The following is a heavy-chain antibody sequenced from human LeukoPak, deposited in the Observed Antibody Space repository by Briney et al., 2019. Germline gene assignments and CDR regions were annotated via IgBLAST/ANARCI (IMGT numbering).Heavy chain of an antibody. CDR2: INPNSGGT. D-gene: IGHD3-10*01. CDR3: ARGCYYGSGSYRGILCAFDI. V-gene: IGHV1-2*06. J-gene: IGHJ3*02. CDR1: GYTFTGYY. Sequence: GESLKISCKASGYTFTGYYMHWVRQAPGQGLGWMGRINPNSGGTNYAQKFQGRVTMTRDTSISTAYMELSRLRSDDTAVYYCARGCYYGSGSYRGILCAFDIWGQGTMVTVSS.